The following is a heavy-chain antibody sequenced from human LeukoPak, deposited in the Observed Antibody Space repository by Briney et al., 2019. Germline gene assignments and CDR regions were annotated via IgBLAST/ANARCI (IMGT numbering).Heavy chain of an antibody. CDR2: IVVGSGNT. CDR3: AADLTAAGTGDGY. J-gene: IGHJ4*02. D-gene: IGHD6-13*01. CDR1: GFTFTSSA. V-gene: IGHV1-58*01. Sequence: SVKVSCKASGFTFTSSAVQWVRQARGQRLEWIGWIVVGSGNTNYAQKFQERVTITRDVSTSTAYMELSSLRSEDTAVYYCAADLTAAGTGDGYWGQGTLVTVSS.